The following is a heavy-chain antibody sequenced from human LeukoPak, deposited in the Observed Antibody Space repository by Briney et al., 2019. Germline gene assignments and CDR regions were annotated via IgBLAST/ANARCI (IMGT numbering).Heavy chain of an antibody. D-gene: IGHD3-22*01. Sequence: GGSLRLSCEASGFTFSEYYMTWIRQAPGKGLEWISFISTAGTSMYYADSVKGRFIISRDKAKNSLYLQMNSLRAEDTAVYYCARGRYYETSAYYERYFDSWGQGTLVTVSS. CDR1: GFTFSEYY. CDR3: ARGRYYETSAYYERYFDS. J-gene: IGHJ4*02. CDR2: ISTAGTSM. V-gene: IGHV3-11*01.